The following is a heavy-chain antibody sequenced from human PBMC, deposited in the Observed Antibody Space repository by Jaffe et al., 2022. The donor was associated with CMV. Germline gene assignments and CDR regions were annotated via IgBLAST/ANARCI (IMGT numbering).Heavy chain of an antibody. Sequence: QVQLVQSGAEVKKPGSSVKVSCKASGGTFSSYAISWVRQAPGQGLEWMGRIIPILGIANYAQKFQGRVTITADKSTSTAYMELSSLRSEDTAVYYCARSRVVVAASGKFDHWGQGTLVTVSS. CDR3: ARSRVVVAASGKFDH. V-gene: IGHV1-69*09. CDR2: IIPILGIA. CDR1: GGTFSSYA. J-gene: IGHJ4*02. D-gene: IGHD2-15*01.